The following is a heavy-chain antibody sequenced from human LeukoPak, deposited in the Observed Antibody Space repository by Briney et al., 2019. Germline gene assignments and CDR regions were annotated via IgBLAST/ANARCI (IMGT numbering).Heavy chain of an antibody. J-gene: IGHJ3*02. CDR3: ARAEGYYYDSSGYYSHAFDI. CDR1: GFTFTSHA. V-gene: IGHV7-4-1*02. Sequence: ASVKVSCKASGFTFTSHAMNWVRQAPGQGLEWMGWINTQTGNPTYAQDFTGRFVFVLDTSVSTAYLQISSLKAEDTAMYYCARAEGYYYDSSGYYSHAFDIWGQGTMVTVSS. D-gene: IGHD3-22*01. CDR2: INTQTGNP.